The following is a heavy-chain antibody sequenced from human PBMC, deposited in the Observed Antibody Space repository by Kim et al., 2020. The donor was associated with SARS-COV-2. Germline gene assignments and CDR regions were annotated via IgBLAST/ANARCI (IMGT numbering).Heavy chain of an antibody. CDR3: AHSPRGRKLGTFDY. Sequence: SPSLKSRLTITKDTSKNQVVLTMTNMDPVDTATYYCAHSPRGRKLGTFDYWGQGTLVTVSS. J-gene: IGHJ4*02. D-gene: IGHD7-27*01. V-gene: IGHV2-5*01.